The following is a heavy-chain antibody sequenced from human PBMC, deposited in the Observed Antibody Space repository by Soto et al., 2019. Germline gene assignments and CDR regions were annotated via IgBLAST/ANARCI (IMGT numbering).Heavy chain of an antibody. D-gene: IGHD2-21*01. CDR1: GFTFSSYG. CDR2: ISFDGSNK. J-gene: IGHJ6*02. V-gene: IGHV3-30*18. CDR3: AKEGLDQNYYYYYGMDV. Sequence: GGSLRLSCAASGFTFSSYGMHWVRQAPDKGLEWVAIISFDGSNKYYADSVKGRFTISRDTSNNTLYLQMNSLRAEDTAVYYCAKEGLDQNYYYYYGMDVWGQGTTVTVSS.